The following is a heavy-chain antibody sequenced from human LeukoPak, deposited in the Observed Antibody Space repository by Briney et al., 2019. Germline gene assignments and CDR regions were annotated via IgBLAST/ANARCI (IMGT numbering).Heavy chain of an antibody. V-gene: IGHV3-30-3*01. CDR2: ISYDGSNK. CDR1: GFTFSTYA. CDR3: ARDPEIRGVYQHLDY. Sequence: PGGSLRLSCAASGFTFSTYAMHWVRQAPGKGLEWVAVISYDGSNKYYADSVKGRFTISRDNSKNTLDLQMNSLRADDTAVYYCARDPEIRGVYQHLDYWGQGTLVTVSS. D-gene: IGHD3-10*01. J-gene: IGHJ4*02.